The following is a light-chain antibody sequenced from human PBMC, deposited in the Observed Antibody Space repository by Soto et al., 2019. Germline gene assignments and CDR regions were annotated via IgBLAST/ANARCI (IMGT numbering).Light chain of an antibody. J-gene: IGLJ1*01. Sequence: QSVLTQPPSVSGAPGQRVTISCTGSSSNIGAGYDVHWYQQLPGTAPKLLIYGNSNRPSGVPDRFSGSKSGTSASLAITGLQAEDEPDYYCQSYDSSLSGYVFGTGTKVTV. CDR1: SSNIGAGYD. CDR3: QSYDSSLSGYV. CDR2: GNS. V-gene: IGLV1-40*01.